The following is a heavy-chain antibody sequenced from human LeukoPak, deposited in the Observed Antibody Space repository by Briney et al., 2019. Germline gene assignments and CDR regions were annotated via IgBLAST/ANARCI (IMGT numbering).Heavy chain of an antibody. CDR1: GCSFNTYS. J-gene: IGHJ4*02. D-gene: IGHD1-26*01. V-gene: IGHV3-23*01. CDR3: AKSYSGTYRSFDY. Sequence: GASLRLSCAASGCSFNTYSMNWVRQAPGKELEWVSSFLTGGGTYYADSVKGRFTISRDDSKNTLYLQMNSLRAEDTAIYYCAKSYSGTYRSFDYWGQGTLVAVSS. CDR2: FLTGGGT.